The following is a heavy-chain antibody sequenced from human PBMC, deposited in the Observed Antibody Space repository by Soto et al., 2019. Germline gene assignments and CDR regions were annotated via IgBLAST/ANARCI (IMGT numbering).Heavy chain of an antibody. CDR3: AREVGPLNTDWYLEL. CDR1: GGSISGGVGGLYY. D-gene: IGHD2-2*02. Sequence: SETLSLTCTVSGGSISGGVGGLYYWSWIRQPPGKGLEWIGYIYDSGRTYYNPSLKSRVTISVDTSKNQFSLRLSSVTAADTAVYYCAREVGPLNTDWYLELWGRGNRVTVSS. CDR2: IYDSGRT. V-gene: IGHV4-30-4*01. J-gene: IGHJ2*01.